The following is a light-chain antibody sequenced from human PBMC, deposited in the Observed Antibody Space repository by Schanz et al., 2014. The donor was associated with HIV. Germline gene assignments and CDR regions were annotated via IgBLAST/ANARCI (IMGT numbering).Light chain of an antibody. CDR3: QQSSHTWT. J-gene: IGKJ1*01. CDR2: AAS. V-gene: IGKV1-39*01. CDR1: QSISTY. Sequence: DIQMTQSTSSLSASVGDRVTIPCRASQSISTYLNWYQQKPGKAPKLLIYAASSLQSGVPSRFSGSGSGTDFTLTISSLQPEDFATYYCQQSSHTWTFGQGTKVEIK.